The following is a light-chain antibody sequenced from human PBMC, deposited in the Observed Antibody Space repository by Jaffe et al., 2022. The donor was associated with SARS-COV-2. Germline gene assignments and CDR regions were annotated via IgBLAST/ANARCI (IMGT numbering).Light chain of an antibody. J-gene: IGLJ2*01. V-gene: IGLV2-14*01. CDR2: EVT. CDR1: SSDVGGYKY. Sequence: QSALTQPASVSGSPGQSITISCTGTSSDVGGYKYVSWYQQNPGKAPKLMIYEVTNRPSGVPNRFSGSKSGNTASLTISGLQAEDEADYYCSSYTSNTSSVVFGGGTKLTVL. CDR3: SSYTSNTSSVV.